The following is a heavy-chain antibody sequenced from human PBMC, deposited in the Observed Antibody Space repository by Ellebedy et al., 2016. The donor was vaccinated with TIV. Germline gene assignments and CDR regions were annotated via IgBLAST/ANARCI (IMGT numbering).Heavy chain of an antibody. V-gene: IGHV3-33*01. D-gene: IGHD1-26*01. CDR3: AREVGATADY. CDR1: GFTFSNYG. Sequence: GESLKISXAASGFTFSNYGMHWVRQAPGKGLEWVATIWSDDRNKFYADSVRGRFSISRDNSKNTLFLQMDSVSAEDTALYYCAREVGATADYWGQGALVTVSS. CDR2: IWSDDRNK. J-gene: IGHJ4*02.